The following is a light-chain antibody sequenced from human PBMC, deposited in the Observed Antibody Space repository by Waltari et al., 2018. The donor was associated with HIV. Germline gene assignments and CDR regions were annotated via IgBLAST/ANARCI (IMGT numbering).Light chain of an antibody. J-gene: IGLJ1*01. CDR3: SSYTSSTTYV. CDR1: SNYGGRSYY. CDR2: DVS. V-gene: IGLV2-14*03. Sequence: QSALTQPASVSGSPGQSITISCTGPSNYGGRSYYVSWHQQHPGEAPKLIIHDVSDRPSGISNRFSGSKSGNTASLTISGLQTEDEADYYCSSYTSSTTYVFGTGTRVTVL.